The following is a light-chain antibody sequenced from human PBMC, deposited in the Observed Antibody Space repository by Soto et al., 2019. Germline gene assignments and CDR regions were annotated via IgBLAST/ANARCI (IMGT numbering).Light chain of an antibody. J-gene: IGKJ2*01. CDR3: QQYGEIPPLYT. V-gene: IGKV3-20*01. Sequence: EIVLTQSPGTLSLSPGEEATLSCRASQSVRSNYLAWYQQRPGQAPRLLISGASSRATGIPERFSGSGSGTDFTLTISRLEPEDFAVYYCQQYGEIPPLYTFGQGTKWIS. CDR2: GAS. CDR1: QSVRSNY.